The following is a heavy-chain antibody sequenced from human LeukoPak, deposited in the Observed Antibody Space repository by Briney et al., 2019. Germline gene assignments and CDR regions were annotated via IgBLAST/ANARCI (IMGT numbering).Heavy chain of an antibody. Sequence: SETLSLTCAVYGGSFSGYYWSWIRQPPGKGLEWIGEINHSGSTNYNPSLKSRVTISVDTSKNQFSLKLSSVTAADTAVYYCARGRSAVAGNYWGQGTLVTVTS. D-gene: IGHD6-19*01. V-gene: IGHV4-34*01. CDR2: INHSGST. CDR1: GGSFSGYY. CDR3: ARGRSAVAGNY. J-gene: IGHJ4*02.